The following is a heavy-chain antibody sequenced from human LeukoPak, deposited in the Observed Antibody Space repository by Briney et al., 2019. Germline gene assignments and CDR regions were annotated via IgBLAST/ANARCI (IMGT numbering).Heavy chain of an antibody. CDR3: VTYYFDSSGPKKNY. V-gene: IGHV4-34*01. CDR1: GGSMSSGGYS. Sequence: KPSETLSLTCAVSGGSMSSGGYSWSWIRQPPGKGLEWIGEINHSGSTNYNPSLKSRVTISVDTSKKQFSLKLSSVTAADTAVYYCVTYYFDSSGPKKNYWGQGTLVTVSS. CDR2: INHSGST. D-gene: IGHD3-22*01. J-gene: IGHJ4*02.